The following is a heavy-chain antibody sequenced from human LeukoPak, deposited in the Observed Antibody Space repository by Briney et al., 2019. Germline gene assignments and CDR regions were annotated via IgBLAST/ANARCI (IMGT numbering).Heavy chain of an antibody. CDR1: GGSITSSH. Sequence: PWETLSLTCTVSGGSITSSHWSWIRQPPGKGLGWIGYIHHSGSTSYNPSLKSRVSISVDTSKNQFSLKLSSVTAADTAVYYCARAVTFGSGWTNYYFDYWGQGTLVTVSS. D-gene: IGHD6-19*01. V-gene: IGHV4-59*01. CDR3: ARAVTFGSGWTNYYFDY. J-gene: IGHJ4*02. CDR2: IHHSGST.